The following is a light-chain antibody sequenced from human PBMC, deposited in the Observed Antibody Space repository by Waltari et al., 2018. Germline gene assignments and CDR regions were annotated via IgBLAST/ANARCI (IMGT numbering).Light chain of an antibody. V-gene: IGKV3-20*01. Sequence: EIVLTQSPGTLSLSPGERATISCRASQSVSRTLAWYQQKPGQAPRLLIYDASIRATGIPDRFSGSGSGTDFSLIISRLEPEDFAVYYCQKYGTLPATFGQGTKVEIK. J-gene: IGKJ1*01. CDR1: QSVSRT. CDR3: QKYGTLPAT. CDR2: DAS.